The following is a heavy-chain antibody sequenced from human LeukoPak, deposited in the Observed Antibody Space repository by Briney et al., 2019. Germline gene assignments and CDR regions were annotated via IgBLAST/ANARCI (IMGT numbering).Heavy chain of an antibody. D-gene: IGHD1-26*01. CDR3: ARDGYSGSYGFDY. CDR1: GFTVSSNY. Sequence: GESLRLSCAASGFTVSSNYMSWVRQAPGKGLEWVSVIYSGGSTYYADSVKGRFTISRDNSKNTLYLQMNSLRVEDTAVYYCARDGYSGSYGFDYWGQGTLVTVSS. V-gene: IGHV3-66*01. J-gene: IGHJ4*02. CDR2: IYSGGST.